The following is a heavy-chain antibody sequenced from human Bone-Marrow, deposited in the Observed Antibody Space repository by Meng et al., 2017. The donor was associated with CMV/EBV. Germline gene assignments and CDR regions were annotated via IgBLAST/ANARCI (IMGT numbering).Heavy chain of an antibody. J-gene: IGHJ4*02. CDR2: IRYDGSNK. D-gene: IGHD6-13*01. Sequence: GESLKISCAASGFTFSSYGMHWVRQAPGKGLEWVAFIRYDGSNKYYADSVKGRFTISRDNSKNTLYLQMNSLRAEDTAVYYCAKDQVAAAAYYFDYWGQGTLVTGSS. CDR1: GFTFSSYG. CDR3: AKDQVAAAAYYFDY. V-gene: IGHV3-30*02.